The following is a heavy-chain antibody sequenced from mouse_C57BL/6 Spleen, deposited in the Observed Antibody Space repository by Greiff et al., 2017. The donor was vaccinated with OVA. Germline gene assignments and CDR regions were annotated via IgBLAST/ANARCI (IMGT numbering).Heavy chain of an antibody. CDR2: ISSGSSTI. Sequence: EVKLVESGGGLVKPGGSLKLSCAASGFTFSDYGMHWVRQAPEKGLEWVAYISSGSSTIYYAETVKGRFTISRDNAKNTLFLQMTSRRSEDTAMYYCARGADGNYEDYAMDYWGQGTSVTVSS. V-gene: IGHV5-17*01. CDR1: GFTFSDYG. CDR3: ARGADGNYEDYAMDY. D-gene: IGHD2-1*01. J-gene: IGHJ4*01.